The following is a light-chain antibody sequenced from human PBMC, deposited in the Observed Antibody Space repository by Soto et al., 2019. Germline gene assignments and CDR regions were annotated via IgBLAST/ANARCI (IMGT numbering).Light chain of an antibody. CDR1: SSDVGGYNY. V-gene: IGLV2-11*01. Sequence: QSVLTQPRSVSGSPGQSVTISCTGTSSDVGGYNYVSWYQQHPGKAPKLMIYDVYKWPSGVPDRFSGSKSGNTASLTISGLQAEDEADYYCCSYAGSNPVLFGGGTQLTVL. CDR3: CSYAGSNPVL. CDR2: DVY. J-gene: IGLJ3*02.